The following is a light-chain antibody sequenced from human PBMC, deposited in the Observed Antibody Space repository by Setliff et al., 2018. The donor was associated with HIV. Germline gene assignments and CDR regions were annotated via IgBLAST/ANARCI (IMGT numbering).Light chain of an antibody. CDR1: SSNVGKYGF. Sequence: LAQPASVSGSPGQSITISCTGNSSNVGKYGFVSWYRQYPGKAPQLTIYEVSKRPSGVSKRFSGSKSGNEASLTISGLQADDEADYYCTSYAGSKTFDGFGTGTKSPS. J-gene: IGLJ1*01. CDR2: EVS. V-gene: IGLV2-23*02. CDR3: TSYAGSKTFDG.